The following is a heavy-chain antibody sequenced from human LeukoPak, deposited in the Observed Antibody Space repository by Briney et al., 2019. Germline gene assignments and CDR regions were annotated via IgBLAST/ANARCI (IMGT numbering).Heavy chain of an antibody. D-gene: IGHD6-13*01. CDR3: ARFWEQQLVGLSYGMGV. Sequence: ASVKVSCKASGYTFTSYGISWVRQAPGQGLEWLGWISAYNGNTNYAQKLQGRVTMTTDTSTSTAYMELRSLRSDDTAVYYCARFWEQQLVGLSYGMGVWGQRTKATVSS. V-gene: IGHV1-18*01. J-gene: IGHJ6*02. CDR1: GYTFTSYG. CDR2: ISAYNGNT.